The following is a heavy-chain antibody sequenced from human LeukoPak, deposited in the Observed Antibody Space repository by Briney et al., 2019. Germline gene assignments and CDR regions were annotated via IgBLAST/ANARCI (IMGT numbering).Heavy chain of an antibody. V-gene: IGHV1-69*13. D-gene: IGHD3-22*01. CDR1: GGTFSSYA. Sequence: ASVKVSCKASGGTFSSYAISWVRQAPGQGLEWMGGIIPIFGTANCAQKFQGRVTITADESTSTAYMELSSLRSEDTAVYYCARVIGAAFDIWGQGTMVTVSS. CDR3: ARVIGAAFDI. CDR2: IIPIFGTA. J-gene: IGHJ3*02.